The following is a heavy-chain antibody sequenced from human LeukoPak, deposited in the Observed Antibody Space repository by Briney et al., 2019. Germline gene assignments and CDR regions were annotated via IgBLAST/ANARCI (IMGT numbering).Heavy chain of an antibody. CDR1: LYSLTAYY. V-gene: IGHV1-2*02. CDR3: ARGRRSNYADWFDP. Sequence: GSAWVSREPSLYSLTAYYMHSGRDAPGQGRGWGGWIKANIGGTNYTQTLQGRGTMTRDTSISTAYMELSRLRSDDTAVYYCARGRRSNYADWFDPWGQGTLVTVSS. J-gene: IGHJ5*02. CDR2: IKANIGGT. D-gene: IGHD4-11*01.